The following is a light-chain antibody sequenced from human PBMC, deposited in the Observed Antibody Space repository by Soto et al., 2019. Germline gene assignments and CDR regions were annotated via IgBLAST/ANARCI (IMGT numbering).Light chain of an antibody. CDR3: YQYDTSPWT. V-gene: IGKV3-20*01. CDR1: QSVSGSY. Sequence: EIVLTQSPGTLSLSPGEAATLSCRASQSVSGSYLAWYQQKPGQAPRLVIYDASTRATGIPDRFRGSGSGTDFTLTISRPEPEDFAVYYCYQYDTSPWTFGQGTKVDIK. J-gene: IGKJ1*01. CDR2: DAS.